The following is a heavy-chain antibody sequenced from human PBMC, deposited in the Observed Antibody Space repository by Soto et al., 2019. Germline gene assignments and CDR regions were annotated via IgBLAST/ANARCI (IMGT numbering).Heavy chain of an antibody. V-gene: IGHV1-18*01. J-gene: IGHJ5*02. Sequence: GASVKVSCKASGYTFTSYGISWVRQAPGQGLERMGWISAYNGNTNYAQKLQGRVTMTTDTSTSTAYMELRSLRSDDTAVYYCARDVGVIVVVPAAIGWFDPWGQGTLVTVSS. CDR3: ARDVGVIVVVPAAIGWFDP. CDR2: ISAYNGNT. D-gene: IGHD2-2*01. CDR1: GYTFTSYG.